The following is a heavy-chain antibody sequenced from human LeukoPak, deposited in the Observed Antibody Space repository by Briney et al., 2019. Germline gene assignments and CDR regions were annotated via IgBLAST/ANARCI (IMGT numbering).Heavy chain of an antibody. Sequence: GGSLRLSCAASGFTVSSNYMSWVRQAPGKGLEWVSVIYSGGSTYYADSVKGRFTISRDNSKNTLYLQMNSLRAEDTAVYYCARDLRVLTGYYKWIYFDIWGQGTMVTVSS. J-gene: IGHJ3*02. CDR2: IYSGGST. CDR1: GFTVSSNY. V-gene: IGHV3-53*01. D-gene: IGHD3-9*01. CDR3: ARDLRVLTGYYKWIYFDI.